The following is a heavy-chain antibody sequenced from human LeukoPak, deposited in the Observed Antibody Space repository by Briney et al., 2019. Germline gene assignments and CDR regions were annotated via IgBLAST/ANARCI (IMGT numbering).Heavy chain of an antibody. CDR3: SRDKVTY. J-gene: IGHJ4*02. CDR1: GFTFSNYW. CDR2: INKDGSVK. Sequence: PGGSLRLSCAASGFTFSNYWMSWVRQVPGKGLEWVAHINKDGSVKYYVDSVKGRFIISRDNAKNSLYLQMNSLKVEDTAVYYCSRDKVTYWGPGTLVTVSS. V-gene: IGHV3-7*01.